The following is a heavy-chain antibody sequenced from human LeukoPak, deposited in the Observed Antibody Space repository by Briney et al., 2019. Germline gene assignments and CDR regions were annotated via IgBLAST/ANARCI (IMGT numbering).Heavy chain of an antibody. V-gene: IGHV4-4*07. CDR1: GGSISGYY. Sequence: SETLSLTCTVSGGSISGYYWNWIRQSAGKGLEWIGRIFTSGSTNYNPSLRSRVTMSVDTSKNQFSLKLSSVTAADTAVYYCAREQLSTGWFDPWGQGTLVTVSS. CDR2: IFTSGST. J-gene: IGHJ5*02. CDR3: AREQLSTGWFDP. D-gene: IGHD5-18*01.